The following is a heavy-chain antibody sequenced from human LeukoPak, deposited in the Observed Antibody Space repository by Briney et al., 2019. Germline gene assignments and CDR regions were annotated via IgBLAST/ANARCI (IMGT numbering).Heavy chain of an antibody. J-gene: IGHJ4*02. CDR2: ISASGRTT. V-gene: IGHV3-23*01. Sequence: TGGSLRLSCAASGFTFSNYAMHWVRQAPGKGLEWVSGISASGRTTYYTDSVKGRFTISRDRAKDGLWLQMNSLRPEDTAIYYRAQVLRSSDFYYFYHWGQGTLVTVSS. CDR3: AQVLRSSDFYYFYH. CDR1: GFTFSNYA. D-gene: IGHD6-19*01.